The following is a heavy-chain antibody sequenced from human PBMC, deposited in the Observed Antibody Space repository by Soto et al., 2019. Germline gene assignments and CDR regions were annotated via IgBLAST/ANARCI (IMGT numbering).Heavy chain of an antibody. CDR3: ARDSDYRNYFDY. CDR1: GGSISRYY. D-gene: IGHD3-10*01. J-gene: IGHJ4*02. V-gene: IGHV4-59*01. CDR2: IYYSGST. Sequence: SETLSLTCTVSGGSISRYYWSWIRQPPGKGLEWIGYIYYSGSTNYNPSLKSRVTISVDTSKNQFSLKLSSVTAADTAVYYCARDSDYRNYFDYWGQGTLVTVSS.